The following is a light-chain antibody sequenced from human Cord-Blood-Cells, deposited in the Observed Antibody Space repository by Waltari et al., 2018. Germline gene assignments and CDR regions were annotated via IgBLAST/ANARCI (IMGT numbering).Light chain of an antibody. Sequence: IRVTKFPSSFCPSTGDRVTITCRASQGISSYLAWYQQKPGTAPKLLIYAASTLQSGVPSRFSGSGSGTDCTLTISCLQSEDFATYYCQQYDSYPYSFGQGTKLEIK. CDR2: AAS. J-gene: IGKJ2*03. V-gene: IGKV1-8*01. CDR1: QGISSY. CDR3: QQYDSYPYS.